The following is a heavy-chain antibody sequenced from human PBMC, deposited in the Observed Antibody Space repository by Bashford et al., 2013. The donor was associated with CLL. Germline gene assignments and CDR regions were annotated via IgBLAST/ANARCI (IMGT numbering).Heavy chain of an antibody. V-gene: IGHV4-39*01. J-gene: IGHJ6*02. Sequence: SETLSLTCSVSGDTVSRDEYSWGWIRQPPGKGLEWIGSIYYSGSTYYNPSLKSRVTISVDTSKNQFSLKVSSVTAADTAVYYCASDRNGMDVWGQGTTVTVSS. CDR1: GDTVSRDEYS. CDR2: IYYSGST. D-gene: IGHD3-22*01. CDR3: ASDRNGMDV.